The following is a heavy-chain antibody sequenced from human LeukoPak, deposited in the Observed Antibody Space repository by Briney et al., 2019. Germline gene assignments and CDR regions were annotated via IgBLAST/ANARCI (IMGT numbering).Heavy chain of an antibody. CDR3: AQGPRIPDATYYFDY. CDR1: GITFSSYA. D-gene: IGHD2-2*01. Sequence: GGSLRLSCEASGITFSSYAMGWVRQAPGKGLEWVSAISGSGGSTYYADSVKGRFTISRDNSKNTLYLQMNSLRAEDTAVHFCAQGPRIPDATYYFDYWGQGILVTVSS. CDR2: ISGSGGST. V-gene: IGHV3-23*01. J-gene: IGHJ4*02.